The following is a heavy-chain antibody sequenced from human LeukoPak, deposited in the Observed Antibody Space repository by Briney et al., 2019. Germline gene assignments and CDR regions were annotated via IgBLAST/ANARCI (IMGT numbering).Heavy chain of an antibody. D-gene: IGHD3-9*01. V-gene: IGHV3-30*02. J-gene: IGHJ4*02. Sequence: AGSLRLSCAASGFTFSSYGTHWVRQAPGKGLEWLAFIRYDGSNKYYADSVKGRFTISRDNSKNTLYLQMNSLRAEDTAVYYCAKDGYFDWLLNLGYFDYWGQGTLVTVSS. CDR3: AKDGYFDWLLNLGYFDY. CDR1: GFTFSSYG. CDR2: IRYDGSNK.